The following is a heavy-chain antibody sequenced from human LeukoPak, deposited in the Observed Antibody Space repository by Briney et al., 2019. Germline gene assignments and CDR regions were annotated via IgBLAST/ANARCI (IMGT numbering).Heavy chain of an antibody. Sequence: ASVKVSCKASGYTFTSYGIGWVRQAPGQGLEWMGWISAYNGNTNYAQKLQGRVTMTTDTSTSTAYMELRSLRSDDTAVYYCARAGAAAPTEEAFDIWGQGTMVTVSS. D-gene: IGHD6-13*01. V-gene: IGHV1-18*01. CDR3: ARAGAAAPTEEAFDI. J-gene: IGHJ3*02. CDR1: GYTFTSYG. CDR2: ISAYNGNT.